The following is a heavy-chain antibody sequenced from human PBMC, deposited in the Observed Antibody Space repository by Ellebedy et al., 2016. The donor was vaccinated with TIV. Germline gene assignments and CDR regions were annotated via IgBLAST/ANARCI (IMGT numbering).Heavy chain of an antibody. V-gene: IGHV3-48*04. D-gene: IGHD3-10*01. CDR2: ISSSSNTI. J-gene: IGHJ5*02. CDR3: ARAVGYYGSGSYWGGRNWFDP. CDR1: GFTFSTYS. Sequence: GGSLRLXXAASGFTFSTYSMNWVRQAPGKGLDWVSYISSSSNTIFYADSVKGRFTISRDNAKNSLYLQMNSLRGEDTAVYYCARAVGYYGSGSYWGGRNWFDPWGQGTLVTVSS.